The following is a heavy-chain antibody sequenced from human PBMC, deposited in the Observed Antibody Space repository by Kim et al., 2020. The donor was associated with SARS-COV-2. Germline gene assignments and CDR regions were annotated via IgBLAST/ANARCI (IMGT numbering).Heavy chain of an antibody. CDR3: AKEQCNSGNCRFSFDY. V-gene: IGHV3-30*18. CDR1: GFTFSNYG. Sequence: GGSLRLSCAAAGFTFSNYGMHWVRQAPGKGLEWVAVVSSDGGTTYYADSVKGRFTISRYNSKNTLYVQMTSLRVEDTAMYYCAKEQCNSGNCRFSFDYWGLGTLVTVSS. D-gene: IGHD2-15*01. CDR2: VSSDGGTT. J-gene: IGHJ4*02.